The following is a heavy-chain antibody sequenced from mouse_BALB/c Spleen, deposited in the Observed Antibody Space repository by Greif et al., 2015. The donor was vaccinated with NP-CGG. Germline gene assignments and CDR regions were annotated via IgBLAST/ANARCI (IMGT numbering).Heavy chain of an antibody. CDR2: INPSTGYT. D-gene: IGHD2-2*01. CDR3: ARREVTTAY. Sequence: QVQLQQSGAELAKPGASVKMSCKASGYTFTSYWMHWVKQRSGQGLEWIGYINPSTGYTEYNQKFKDKATLTADKSSSTAYMQLSSLTSEDSAVYYCARREVTTAYWGQGTLVTVSA. CDR1: GYTFTSYW. V-gene: IGHV1-7*01. J-gene: IGHJ3*01.